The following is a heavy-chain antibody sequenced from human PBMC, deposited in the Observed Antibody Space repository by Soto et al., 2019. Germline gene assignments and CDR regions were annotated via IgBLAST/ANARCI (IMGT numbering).Heavy chain of an antibody. CDR3: AREGDIVVVPAASGGMDV. Sequence: QVQLQESGPGLVKPSQTLSLTCTVSGGSISSGGYYWSWIRQHPGKGLEWIGYIYYSGSTYYNPSLKSRVTIAVDTSKNQFHLKLSSVTAADTAVYYCAREGDIVVVPAASGGMDVWGQGTTVTVSS. D-gene: IGHD2-2*01. J-gene: IGHJ6*02. V-gene: IGHV4-31*03. CDR2: IYYSGST. CDR1: GGSISSGGYY.